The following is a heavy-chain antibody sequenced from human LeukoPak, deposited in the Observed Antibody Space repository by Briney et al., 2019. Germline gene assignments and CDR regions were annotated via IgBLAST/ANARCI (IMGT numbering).Heavy chain of an antibody. V-gene: IGHV4-4*02. CDR3: ARDRVLWSRDAFDI. J-gene: IGHJ3*02. Sequence: SETLSLTCAVSGGSISSSNWWSWVRQPPGKGLEWIGEIYHSGSTNYNPSLKSRVTISVDKSKNQFSLKLSSVTAADTAVYYCARDRVLWSRDAFDIWGQGTMVTVSS. CDR1: GGSISSSNW. D-gene: IGHD3-10*01. CDR2: IYHSGST.